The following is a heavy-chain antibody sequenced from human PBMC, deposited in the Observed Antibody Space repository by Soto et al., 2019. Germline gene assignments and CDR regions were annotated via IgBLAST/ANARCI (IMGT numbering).Heavy chain of an antibody. CDR3: AKLTGTRYYYYGMDV. CDR1: VFTFSSYA. V-gene: IGHV3-23*01. J-gene: IGHJ6*02. CDR2: ISGSGGST. Sequence: SWWSLRLSCSASVFTFSSYAMSWFRQAPGKGLEWVSAISGSGGSTYYADSVKGRFTISRDNSKNTLYLQMNSLRAEDTAVYYCAKLTGTRYYYYGMDVWGQGTTVTVSS. D-gene: IGHD1-1*01.